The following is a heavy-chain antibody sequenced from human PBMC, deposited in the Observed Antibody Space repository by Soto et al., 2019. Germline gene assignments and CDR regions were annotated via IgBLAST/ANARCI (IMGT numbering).Heavy chain of an antibody. CDR1: GFTFSTNG. CDR2: ISYDGSDQ. D-gene: IGHD5-18*01. J-gene: IGHJ6*02. Sequence: QVQLVESGGGEVQPGRSLRLSCAASGFTFSTNGMHWVRQAPGKGLEWVAVISYDGSDQYHADSVKGRFTIYRDNSKNTLYLQMNSLRAEDTAVYYCAKDRDTIDYYNYYYGMDVWGQGTTVTVSS. V-gene: IGHV3-30*18. CDR3: AKDRDTIDYYNYYYGMDV.